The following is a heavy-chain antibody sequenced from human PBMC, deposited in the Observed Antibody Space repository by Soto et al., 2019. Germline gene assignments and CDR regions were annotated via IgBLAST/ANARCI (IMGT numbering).Heavy chain of an antibody. D-gene: IGHD3-10*01. Sequence: QVQLQESGPGLVKPSEPLSLSCTVSGGSVSSYYWSWFRQSPGKRMEWIGYVHHSWGSSYNPSLQSRVAISLDTSKSQFSLKATSVTATDTAVYYCARQGFGPLHGLVDVWGQGTTVTVSS. CDR1: GGSVSSYY. J-gene: IGHJ6*02. CDR2: VHHSWGS. V-gene: IGHV4-59*08. CDR3: ARQGFGPLHGLVDV.